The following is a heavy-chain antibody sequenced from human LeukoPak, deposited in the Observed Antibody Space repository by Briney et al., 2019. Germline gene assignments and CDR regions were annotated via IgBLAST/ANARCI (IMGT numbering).Heavy chain of an antibody. CDR1: GFTFRSYD. CDR3: SKERCSSNSCYIFDY. V-gene: IGHV3-30*02. J-gene: IGHJ4*02. D-gene: IGHD2-2*02. Sequence: GGSLRLSCAASGFTFRSYDMPWLRQAPGKGLEWVTFIRCDGNNKYYADSVKGRFTISRDNSKNTLYLQMNSLRAEDTAVYYCSKERCSSNSCYIFDYWGQGTLVTVSS. CDR2: IRCDGNNK.